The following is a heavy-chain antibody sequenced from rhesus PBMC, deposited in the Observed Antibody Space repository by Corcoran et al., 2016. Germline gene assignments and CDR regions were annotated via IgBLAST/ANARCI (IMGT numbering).Heavy chain of an antibody. D-gene: IGHD4-23*01. V-gene: IGHV4-160*01. CDR2: IGSSGST. CDR3: AREEYSKNFDY. J-gene: IGHJ4*01. CDR1: GGSVSGYW. Sequence: QLQLQESGPGLVKPSETLSLTCAVSGGSVSGYWWNWFRQPPGKGLEWIGRIGSSGSTDYNPSLKSRVTISRDTSKNQFSLKLSSVTAADTAVYYCAREEYSKNFDYWGQGVLVTVSS.